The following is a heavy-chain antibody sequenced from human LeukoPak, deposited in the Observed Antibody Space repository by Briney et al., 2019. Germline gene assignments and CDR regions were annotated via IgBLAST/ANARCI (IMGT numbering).Heavy chain of an antibody. D-gene: IGHD5-24*01. CDR3: ARTVSMAHSDNNWFDP. CDR2: IYPGDSDT. CDR1: GYSFTSYW. V-gene: IGHV5-51*01. Sequence: GESLKISCKGSGYSFTSYWIGWVRQMPGKGLEWMGIIYPGDSDTRYSPSFQGQVTISADKSISTAYLQWSSLKASDTAMYYCARTVSMAHSDNNWFDPWGQGTLVTVSS. J-gene: IGHJ5*02.